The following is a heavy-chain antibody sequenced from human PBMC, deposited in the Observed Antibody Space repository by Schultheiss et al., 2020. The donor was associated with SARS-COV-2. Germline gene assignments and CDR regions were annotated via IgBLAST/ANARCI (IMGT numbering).Heavy chain of an antibody. CDR2: ISYDGTNI. Sequence: GGSLLSCAASGFTFSSYAMHWVRQAPGKGLEWVAVISYDGTNIFYADSVKGRFTISRDNSKNTLYLQMNSLRAEDTAVYYCARDPEYYDSSGPYYFDYWGQGTLVTVSS. CDR1: GFTFSSYA. V-gene: IGHV3-30-3*01. CDR3: ARDPEYYDSSGPYYFDY. D-gene: IGHD3-22*01. J-gene: IGHJ4*02.